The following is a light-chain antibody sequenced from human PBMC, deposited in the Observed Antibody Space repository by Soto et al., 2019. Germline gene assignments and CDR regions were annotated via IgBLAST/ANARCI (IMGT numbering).Light chain of an antibody. J-gene: IGLJ3*02. Sequence: QSVLTQPPSASGTPGQRVTISCSGSSSNIGGNTVNWYQQLPGTAPKVLIYSNNQRPSGVPDRFSGSKSGTSASLAISGLQSEDESDYYCAAWDDSLNGPVFGGGTQLTVL. CDR1: SSNIGGNT. CDR3: AAWDDSLNGPV. V-gene: IGLV1-44*01. CDR2: SNN.